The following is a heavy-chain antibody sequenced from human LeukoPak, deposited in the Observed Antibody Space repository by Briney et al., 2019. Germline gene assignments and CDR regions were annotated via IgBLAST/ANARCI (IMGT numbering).Heavy chain of an antibody. V-gene: IGHV3-11*01. CDR1: GFTFSDYY. CDR3: ASSGSYGGPVYYFDY. Sequence: GGSLRLSCAASGFTFSDYYMSWIRQAPGKGLEWVSYISSSGGTIYYADSVKGRFTISRDSAKYSLYLQMNSLRAEDTAVYYCASSGSYGGPVYYFDYWGQGTLVTVSS. J-gene: IGHJ4*02. CDR2: ISSSGGTI. D-gene: IGHD1-26*01.